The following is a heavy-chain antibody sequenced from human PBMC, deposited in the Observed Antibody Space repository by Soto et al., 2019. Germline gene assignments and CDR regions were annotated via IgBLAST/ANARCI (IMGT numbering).Heavy chain of an antibody. V-gene: IGHV4-39*01. CDR2: IYYSGST. J-gene: IGHJ3*02. Sequence: ETLSLTCTVSGGSISSSSYYWGWIRQPPGKGLEWIGSIYYSGSTYYNPSLKSRVTISVDTSKNQFSLKLSSVTAADTAVYYCARLRPLDAFDTWGQGTMVTVSS. CDR3: ARLRPLDAFDT. D-gene: IGHD4-17*01. CDR1: GGSISSSSYY.